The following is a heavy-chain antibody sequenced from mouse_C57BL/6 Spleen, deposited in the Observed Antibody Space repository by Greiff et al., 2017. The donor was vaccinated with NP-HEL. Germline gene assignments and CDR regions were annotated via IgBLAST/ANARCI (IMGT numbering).Heavy chain of an antibody. D-gene: IGHD3-2*02. CDR2: IWSGGST. CDR3: ATQDSSGYYYYAMDY. CDR1: GFSLTSYG. J-gene: IGHJ4*01. V-gene: IGHV2-2*01. Sequence: QVHVKQSGPGLVQPSQSLSITCTVSGFSLTSYGVHWVRQSPGKGLEWLGVIWSGGSTDYNAAFISRLSISKDNSKSQVFFKMNSLQADDTAIYYCATQDSSGYYYYAMDYWGQGTSVTVSS.